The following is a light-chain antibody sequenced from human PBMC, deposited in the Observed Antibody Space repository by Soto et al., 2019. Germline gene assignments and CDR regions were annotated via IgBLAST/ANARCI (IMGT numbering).Light chain of an antibody. V-gene: IGKV3-15*01. CDR2: GAS. CDR1: ETVATN. J-gene: IGKJ1*01. CDR3: QQYFEWPPMT. Sequence: EVVMTQSPATLSVSPGERATLSCRASETVATNLAWYQQEPGQAPRLLISGASTRAAGTSDRFRGSGSGTEFTLTICSLRSEDSAIYYCQQYFEWPPMTFGQGTKVEI.